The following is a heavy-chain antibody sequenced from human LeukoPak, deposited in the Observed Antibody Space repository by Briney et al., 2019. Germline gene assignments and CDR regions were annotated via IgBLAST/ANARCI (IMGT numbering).Heavy chain of an antibody. CDR1: GFTFSIYG. CDR2: IRYDGSNK. Sequence: GGSLRLSCAASGFTFSIYGMHWVRQAPGKGLEWVAFIRYDGSNKYYADSVKDRFTISRDNSKNTLYLQMNSLRAGDTAVYYSAKNPSYDSSGYYPDHWGQGTLVTVSS. J-gene: IGHJ4*02. CDR3: AKNPSYDSSGYYPDH. D-gene: IGHD3-22*01. V-gene: IGHV3-30*02.